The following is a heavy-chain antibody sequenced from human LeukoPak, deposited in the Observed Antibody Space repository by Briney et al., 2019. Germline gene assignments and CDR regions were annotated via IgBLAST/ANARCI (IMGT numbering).Heavy chain of an antibody. CDR3: AMAKPEMDIAPGY. D-gene: IGHD2-2*03. Sequence: PGGSLRLSCAASGFTFSSYAMHWVRQAPGKGLEWVAVISYDGSNKYYADSVKGRFTISRDNSKNTLYLQMNSLRAEDTAVYYCAMAKPEMDIAPGYWGQGTLVTVSS. V-gene: IGHV3-30-3*01. CDR1: GFTFSSYA. J-gene: IGHJ4*02. CDR2: ISYDGSNK.